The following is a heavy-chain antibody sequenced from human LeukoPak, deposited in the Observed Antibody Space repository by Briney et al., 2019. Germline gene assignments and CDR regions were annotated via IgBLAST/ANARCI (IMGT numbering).Heavy chain of an antibody. CDR1: GYTFTSYG. D-gene: IGHD1-7*01. Sequence: ASVKVSCKASGYTFTSYGISWVRQAPGQGLEWMGWISGYNGNTNYAQKFQERVTITRDMSTSTAYMELSSLRSEDTAVYYCARVGELQGFDYWGQGTLVTVSS. CDR2: ISGYNGNT. V-gene: IGHV1-18*01. J-gene: IGHJ4*02. CDR3: ARVGELQGFDY.